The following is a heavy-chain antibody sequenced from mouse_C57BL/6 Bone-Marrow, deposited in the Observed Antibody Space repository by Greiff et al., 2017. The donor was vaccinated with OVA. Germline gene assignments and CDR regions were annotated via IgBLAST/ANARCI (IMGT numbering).Heavy chain of an antibody. J-gene: IGHJ1*03. CDR1: GYTFTSYW. CDR3: ASDGTTVVPYWYFDV. CDR2: IDPSDSYT. Sequence: QVQLQQPGAELVMPGASVKLSCKASGYTFTSYWMHWVKQRPGQGLEWIGEIDPSDSYTNYNQKFKGQSTLNVDKSSSTAYMQLSSLTSEDSAVYYGASDGTTVVPYWYFDVWGTGTTVTVSS. D-gene: IGHD1-1*01. V-gene: IGHV1-69*01.